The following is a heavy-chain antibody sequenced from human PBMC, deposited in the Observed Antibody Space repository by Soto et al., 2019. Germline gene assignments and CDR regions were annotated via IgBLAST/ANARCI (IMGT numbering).Heavy chain of an antibody. J-gene: IGHJ6*02. CDR1: GYSFTSYW. CDR2: IDPSDSYT. CDR3: ASLGGLYCSSTSCYKDGMDV. V-gene: IGHV5-10-1*01. D-gene: IGHD2-2*01. Sequence: GASLKISCKGSGYSFTSYWISWVRQMPGKGLEWMGRIDPSDSYTNYSPSFQGHVTISAGKSISTAYRQGSSLKASDTAMYYCASLGGLYCSSTSCYKDGMDVWGQGTTVTVSS.